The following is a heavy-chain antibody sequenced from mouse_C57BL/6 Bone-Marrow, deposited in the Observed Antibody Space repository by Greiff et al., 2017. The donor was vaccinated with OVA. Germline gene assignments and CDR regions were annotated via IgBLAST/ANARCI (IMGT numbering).Heavy chain of an antibody. J-gene: IGHJ2*01. D-gene: IGHD1-1*01. V-gene: IGHV1-5*01. CDR2: IYPGNSDT. Sequence: VQLQQSGTVLARPGASVKMSCKTSGYTFTSYWMHWVKQRPGQGLEWIGAIYPGNSDTSYNQKFKGKAKLTAVTSASTAYMELSSLTNEDSAVYYCTRRYYYGSSYRYYFDYWGQGTTLTVSS. CDR3: TRRYYYGSSYRYYFDY. CDR1: GYTFTSYW.